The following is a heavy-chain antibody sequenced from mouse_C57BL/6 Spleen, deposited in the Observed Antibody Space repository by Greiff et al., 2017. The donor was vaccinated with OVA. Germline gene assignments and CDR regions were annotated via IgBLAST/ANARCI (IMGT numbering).Heavy chain of an antibody. D-gene: IGHD1-1*01. CDR1: GFTFSDYY. Sequence: DVKLVESGGGLVQPGGSLKLSCAASGFTFSDYYMYWVRQTPEKRLEWVAYISNGGGSTYYPDTVKGRCTISRDNAKNTLYLQMSRLKSEDTAMYYCARQGDYYGSSYYAMDYWGQGTSVTVSS. CDR2: ISNGGGST. CDR3: ARQGDYYGSSYYAMDY. V-gene: IGHV5-12*01. J-gene: IGHJ4*01.